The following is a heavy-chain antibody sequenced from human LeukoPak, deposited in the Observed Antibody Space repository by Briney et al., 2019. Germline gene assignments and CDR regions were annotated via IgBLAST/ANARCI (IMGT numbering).Heavy chain of an antibody. CDR3: ARISTSSPSDH. CDR2: TSGSGITT. J-gene: IGHJ4*02. D-gene: IGHD2/OR15-2a*01. V-gene: IGHV3-23*01. CDR1: GFTFSSYA. Sequence: HGGSLRLSCAPSGFTFSSYAMSWVRQAPGKGLEWVSSTSGSGITTYYGDSVKGRFTTSRDNPKNTLYLQMNSLRAEDTAVYYCARISTSSPSDHWGQGTLVTVSS.